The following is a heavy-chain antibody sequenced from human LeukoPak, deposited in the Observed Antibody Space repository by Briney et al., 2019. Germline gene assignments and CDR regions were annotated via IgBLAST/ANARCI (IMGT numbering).Heavy chain of an antibody. V-gene: IGHV3-30*18. CDR1: GFTFSSYG. CDR3: AKDLWDYYGSGSTFDY. Sequence: GGSLRPSCAASGFTFSSYGMHWVRQAPGKGLEWVAVISYDGSNKYYADSVKGRFTISRDNSKNTLYLQMNSLRAEDTAVYYCAKDLWDYYGSGSTFDYWGQGTLVTVSS. J-gene: IGHJ4*02. CDR2: ISYDGSNK. D-gene: IGHD3-10*01.